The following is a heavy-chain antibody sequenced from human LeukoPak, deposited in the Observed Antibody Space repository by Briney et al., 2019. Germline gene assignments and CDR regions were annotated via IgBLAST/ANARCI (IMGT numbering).Heavy chain of an antibody. CDR3: ARNGTNNYFDY. J-gene: IGHJ4*02. Sequence: PSETLSLTCAVSGYSISSGHYWGWIRQPPGKGLEWIGSIYHSGSTHYNPSLKSRVTISVDTSKNQFSLKLNSVTAADTAVYYCARNGTNNYFDYWGQGTLVTVSS. CDR2: IYHSGST. D-gene: IGHD2-2*01. V-gene: IGHV4-38-2*01. CDR1: GYSISSGHY.